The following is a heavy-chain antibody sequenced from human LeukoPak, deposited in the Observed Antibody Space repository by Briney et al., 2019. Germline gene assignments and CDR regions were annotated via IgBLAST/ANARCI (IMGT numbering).Heavy chain of an antibody. J-gene: IGHJ3*02. V-gene: IGHV3-21*01. CDR1: GFIFSSYS. CDR2: ISRSSSFI. Sequence: GASLRLSCAASGFIFSSYSMNWVRQAPGKGLEWVSYISRSSSFIYYEDSVKGRFTISRDNAKNSLYLQMNSLRAEDTAVYYCARGVYDTSGFHEGDAFDIWGQGTMVTVSS. CDR3: ARGVYDTSGFHEGDAFDI. D-gene: IGHD3-22*01.